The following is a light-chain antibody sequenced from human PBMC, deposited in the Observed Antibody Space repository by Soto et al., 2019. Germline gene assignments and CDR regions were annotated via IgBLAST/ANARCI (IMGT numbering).Light chain of an antibody. CDR1: QYISSY. Sequence: DIPMTQSPSSLSASIGDSVTITCRASQYISSYLNWYQKKPGKAPRLLIYMASSLQNGVPSGFSGSGSGTDFTLTITSLQPEHFATYYCQQSYTLPYTFGQGTKVEIK. CDR3: QQSYTLPYT. V-gene: IGKV1-39*01. J-gene: IGKJ2*01. CDR2: MAS.